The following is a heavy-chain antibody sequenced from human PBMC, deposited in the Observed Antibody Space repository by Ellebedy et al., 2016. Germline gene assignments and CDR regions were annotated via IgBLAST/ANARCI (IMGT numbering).Heavy chain of an antibody. J-gene: IGHJ4*02. Sequence: GGSLRLSCVASGFTSSNHLTWVRQAPGKRLEWVSTIYISESTVYADSVEGRFTISRDKSRNALYLQMNSLRAEDTAVYYCARTLVRYYFDFWGQGMLVTVSS. D-gene: IGHD3-22*01. CDR2: IYISEST. V-gene: IGHV3-53*01. CDR3: ARTLVRYYFDF. CDR1: GFTSSNH.